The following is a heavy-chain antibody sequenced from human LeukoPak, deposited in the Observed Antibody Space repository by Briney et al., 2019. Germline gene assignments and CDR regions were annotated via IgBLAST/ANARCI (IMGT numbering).Heavy chain of an antibody. CDR2: INSDGSST. CDR3: AREPYYGSGSYPDY. D-gene: IGHD3-10*01. Sequence: GGSLRLSCVASGFTFSTYWMHWVRQAPGKGLVWVSRINSDGSSTSYADSVKGRFTISRDNAKNTLYLQMNSLRAEDTAVYYCAREPYYGSGSYPDYWGQGTLVTVSS. V-gene: IGHV3-74*01. CDR1: GFTFSTYW. J-gene: IGHJ4*02.